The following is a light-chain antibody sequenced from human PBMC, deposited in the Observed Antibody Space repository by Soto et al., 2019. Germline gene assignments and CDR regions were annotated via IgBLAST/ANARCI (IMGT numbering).Light chain of an antibody. V-gene: IGKV1-5*03. CDR1: QSISNW. Sequence: DIQTTQSPSTLSASVGDRVTITCRASQSISNWLAWYQQKPGKAPKLLIYKASSLESGVPSRFSGSGSGTEFALTISSLQPDDFATYYCQQYNTYSWTFGPGTKVDNK. J-gene: IGKJ1*01. CDR2: KAS. CDR3: QQYNTYSWT.